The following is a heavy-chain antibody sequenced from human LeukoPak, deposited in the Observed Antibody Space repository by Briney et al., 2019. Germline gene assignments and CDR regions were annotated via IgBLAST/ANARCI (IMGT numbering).Heavy chain of an antibody. Sequence: ASVKVSCKASRYTFTSYAMNWVGQAPGQGREGMGWINTNTGNPTYAQGFTGRFVFSLDTSVSTAYLKISSLKAEDTAVYYCARPWSGYYYYYMDVWGKGTTVTVSS. V-gene: IGHV7-4-1*02. J-gene: IGHJ6*03. CDR2: INTNTGNP. CDR3: ARPWSGYYYYYMDV. D-gene: IGHD3-3*01. CDR1: RYTFTSYA.